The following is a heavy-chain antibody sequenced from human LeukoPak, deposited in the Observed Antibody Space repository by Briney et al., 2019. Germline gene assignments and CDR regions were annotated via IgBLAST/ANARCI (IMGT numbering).Heavy chain of an antibody. Sequence: GGSLRLSCAASGFTFSSYSMNWVRQAPGKGLEWVSYISSSSSTIYYADSVKGRSTISRDNAKNSLYLQINSLRAEDTAVYYCARGQTSPGYYYYYFYMDVWGKGTTVTVSS. D-gene: IGHD2-2*01. CDR3: ARGQTSPGYYYYYFYMDV. CDR1: GFTFSSYS. J-gene: IGHJ6*03. CDR2: ISSSSSTI. V-gene: IGHV3-48*04.